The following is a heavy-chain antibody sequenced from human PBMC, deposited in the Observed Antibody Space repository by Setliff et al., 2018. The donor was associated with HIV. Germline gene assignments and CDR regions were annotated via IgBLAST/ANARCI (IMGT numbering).Heavy chain of an antibody. Sequence: ASVKVSCKASGYTFTSYGISWVRQAPGQGLEWMGWISAYNGNTNYAQKLQGRVTMTTDTSTNTAYMELRSLRSDDTAVYYCARDGSGDYQRLSFYYYMDVWGKGTTVTVSS. D-gene: IGHD4-17*01. CDR1: GYTFTSYG. J-gene: IGHJ6*03. CDR2: ISAYNGNT. CDR3: ARDGSGDYQRLSFYYYMDV. V-gene: IGHV1-18*01.